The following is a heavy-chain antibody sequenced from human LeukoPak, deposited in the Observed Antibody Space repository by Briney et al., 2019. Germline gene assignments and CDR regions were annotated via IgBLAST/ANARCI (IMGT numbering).Heavy chain of an antibody. CDR3: ARGSPKLGYCSSTSCSVFDY. CDR2: INHSGST. V-gene: IGHV4-34*01. CDR1: GGSFSGYH. J-gene: IGHJ4*02. Sequence: PSETLSLTCAVYGGSFSGYHWSWIRQPPGKGLEWIGEINHSGSTNYNPSLKSRVTISVDTSKNQFSLKLSSVTAADTAVYYCARGSPKLGYCSSTSCSVFDYWGQGTLVTVSS. D-gene: IGHD2-2*01.